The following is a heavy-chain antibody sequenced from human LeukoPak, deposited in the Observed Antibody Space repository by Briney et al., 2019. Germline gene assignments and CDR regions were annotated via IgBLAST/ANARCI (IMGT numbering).Heavy chain of an antibody. CDR1: GFTFSSYA. J-gene: IGHJ3*02. Sequence: GGSLRLSCAASGFTFSSYAISWVRQAPGKGLEWVSTISGSAISTDYADSVKGRFTISRDNSKNSLYLRMNSLRAEDTAVYYCARHTSSSARTNAFDIWGQGTMVTVSS. V-gene: IGHV3-23*01. D-gene: IGHD6-6*01. CDR3: ARHTSSSARTNAFDI. CDR2: ISGSAIST.